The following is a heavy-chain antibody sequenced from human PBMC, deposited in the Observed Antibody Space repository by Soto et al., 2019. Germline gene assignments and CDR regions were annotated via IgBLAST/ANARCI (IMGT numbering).Heavy chain of an antibody. V-gene: IGHV3-21*01. CDR1: GVTFSSYS. D-gene: IGHD5-12*01. Sequence: EVQLVESGGGLVKPGGSLRLSCAASGVTFSSYSMNWVRQAPGKGLEWVSSISASSSYIYYADSVKGRFTVSRDNAKNSLYLQINSLRDEDTAVYYCARGSIVATSLTKFDFWGQGTLVIVSS. CDR3: ARGSIVATSLTKFDF. CDR2: ISASSSYI. J-gene: IGHJ4*02.